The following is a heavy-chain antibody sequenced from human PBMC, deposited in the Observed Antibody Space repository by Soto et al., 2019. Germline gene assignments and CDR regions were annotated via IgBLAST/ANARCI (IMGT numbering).Heavy chain of an antibody. J-gene: IGHJ6*02. Sequence: GESLKISCKGSGYSFTSYWIGWVRQMPGKGLEWMGIIYPGDSDTRYSPSFQGQVTISADKSISTAYLQWSSLKASDTAMYYCATTGGRSGYDYYYYGMDVWGQGTTVTV. CDR1: GYSFTSYW. CDR3: ATTGGRSGYDYYYYGMDV. D-gene: IGHD5-12*01. CDR2: IYPGDSDT. V-gene: IGHV5-51*01.